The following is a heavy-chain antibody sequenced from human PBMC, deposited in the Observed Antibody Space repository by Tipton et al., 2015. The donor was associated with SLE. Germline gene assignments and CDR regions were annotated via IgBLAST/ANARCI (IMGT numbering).Heavy chain of an antibody. Sequence: LRLSCAVYGGSFSGYSWSWIRQPPGKGLEWIGEINHSGSTNYNPSLKSRVTISLDTSKNQSSLKLTSVTTADTAVYHCARDISGYSSSWFYYYSAMDVWGQWTTVTVSS. V-gene: IGHV4-34*01. J-gene: IGHJ6*02. D-gene: IGHD6-13*01. CDR3: ARDISGYSSSWFYYYSAMDV. CDR1: GGSFSGYS. CDR2: INHSGST.